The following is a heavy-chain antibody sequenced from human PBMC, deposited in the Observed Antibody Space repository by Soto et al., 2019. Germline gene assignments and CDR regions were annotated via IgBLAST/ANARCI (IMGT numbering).Heavy chain of an antibody. CDR2: INHSGST. V-gene: IGHV4-34*01. CDR3: ARGGSGVGATWGLYYFDY. Sequence: SETLSLTCAVYGGSFSGYYWSWIRQPPGKGLEWIGEINHSGSTNYNPSLKSRVTISVDTSKNQFSLKLSFVTAADTAVYYCARGGSGVGATWGLYYFDYWGQGTLVTVSS. J-gene: IGHJ4*02. D-gene: IGHD1-26*01. CDR1: GGSFSGYY.